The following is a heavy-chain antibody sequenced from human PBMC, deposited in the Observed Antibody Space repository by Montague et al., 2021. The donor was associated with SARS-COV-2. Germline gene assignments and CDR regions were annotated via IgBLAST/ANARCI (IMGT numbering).Heavy chain of an antibody. J-gene: IGHJ4*02. D-gene: IGHD4-11*01. CDR1: GVSITSTNW. V-gene: IGHV4-4*02. Sequence: SETLSLTCAVSGVSITSTNWWSLVRQPPGKGLEWIGEISYGGIATYNPSLKSRATISMDRSRNLFSLKLSSVTAADTAIYYCAGKVLTVPADYWGQGAQGTVS. CDR3: AGKVLTVPADY. CDR2: ISYGGIA.